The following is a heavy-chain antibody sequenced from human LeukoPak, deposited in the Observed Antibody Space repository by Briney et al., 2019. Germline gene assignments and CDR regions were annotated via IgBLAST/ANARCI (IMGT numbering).Heavy chain of an antibody. J-gene: IGHJ4*02. D-gene: IGHD3-16*02. CDR1: GFTFDDYG. Sequence: GGSLRLSCAASGFTFDDYGMTWVRQAPGKGLEWVAVIWYDGSNKYYADSVKGRFTISRDNSKNTLYLQMNSLRAEDTAVYYCARDGVATFGGVIVMVFDYWGQGTLVTVSS. CDR2: IWYDGSNK. V-gene: IGHV3-33*08. CDR3: ARDGVATFGGVIVMVFDY.